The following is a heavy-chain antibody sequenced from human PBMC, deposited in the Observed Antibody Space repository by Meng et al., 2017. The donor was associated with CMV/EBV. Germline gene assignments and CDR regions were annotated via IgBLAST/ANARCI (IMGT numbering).Heavy chain of an antibody. V-gene: IGHV3-7*01. D-gene: IGHD2-2*01. CDR1: GFTFSSYW. CDR3: ARRYLRDIVVVTHYYYGMDV. J-gene: IGHJ6*02. CDR2: IKQDGSEK. Sequence: GGSLRLSCAASGFTFSSYWMSWVRQAPGKGLEWVANIKQDGSEKYYVDSVKGRFTISRDDAKNSLYLQMNSLRAEDTAVYYCARRYLRDIVVVTHYYYGMDVWGQGTTVTVSS.